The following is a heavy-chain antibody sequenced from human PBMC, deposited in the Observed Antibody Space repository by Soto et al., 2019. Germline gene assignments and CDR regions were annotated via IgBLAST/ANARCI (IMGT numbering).Heavy chain of an antibody. CDR3: LGWFGETYYYYYGMDV. CDR1: GYTFTSYA. CDR2: INAGNGNT. V-gene: IGHV1-3*01. Sequence: ASVKVSCKASGYTFTSYAMHWVRQAPGQRLEWMGWINAGNGNTKYSQKFQGRVTITRDTSASTAYMELSSLRSEDTAVYYCLGWFGETYYYYYGMDVWGQGTTVTVSS. D-gene: IGHD3-10*01. J-gene: IGHJ6*02.